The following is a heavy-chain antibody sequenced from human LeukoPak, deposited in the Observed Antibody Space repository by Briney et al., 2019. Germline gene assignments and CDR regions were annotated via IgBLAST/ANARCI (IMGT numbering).Heavy chain of an antibody. V-gene: IGHV3-49*04. CDR2: IRSKGYGGTT. CDR1: GFTFCDYD. Sequence: GGSLRLSCTASGFTFCDYDMSWVRQAPGKGLEWVGFIRSKGYGGTTEYAASVKGRFTISRDHSKSIAYLQMNSLKTEHTAVYYCTRWASSLYGLHWGQGTLVTVSS. D-gene: IGHD3-10*01. CDR3: TRWASSLYGLH. J-gene: IGHJ4*02.